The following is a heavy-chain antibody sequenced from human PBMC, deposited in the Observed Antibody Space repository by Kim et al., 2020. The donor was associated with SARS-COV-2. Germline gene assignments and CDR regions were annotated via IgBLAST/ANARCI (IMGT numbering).Heavy chain of an antibody. CDR3: ARRRNVYTSTTSCYRSYWYFDL. V-gene: IGHV1-69*05. J-gene: IGHJ2*01. CDR1: GDTFTSYA. D-gene: IGHD2-2*01. CDR2: IIPIIGTA. Sequence: SVKVSCKASGDTFTSYAMSWVRQAPGQGLEWMGWIIPIIGTANYAQKFQGRVTITRDTSTSTAYMELSSLRSEDTAVYYCARRRNVYTSTTSCYRSYWYFDLWGRGTLVTVSS.